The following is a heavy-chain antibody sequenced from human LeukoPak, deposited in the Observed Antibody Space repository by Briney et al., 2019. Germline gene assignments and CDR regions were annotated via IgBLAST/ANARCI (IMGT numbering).Heavy chain of an antibody. J-gene: IGHJ4*02. CDR2: ISYDGNNK. Sequence: LSGGSLRLSCAASGFTFAVYAMHWVRQAPGKGLEWVAVISYDGNNKYYADSVKGRFTIARDNSKNTLYLQMNSLRAEATAVYYCARDLVGGWDDSSGYYYGYFDYWGQGTLVTVSS. CDR1: GFTFAVYA. V-gene: IGHV3-30-3*01. CDR3: ARDLVGGWDDSSGYYYGYFDY. D-gene: IGHD3-22*01.